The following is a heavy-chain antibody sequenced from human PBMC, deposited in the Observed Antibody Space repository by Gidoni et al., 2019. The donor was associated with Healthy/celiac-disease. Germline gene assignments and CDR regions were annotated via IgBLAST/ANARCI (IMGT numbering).Heavy chain of an antibody. Sequence: EVQLVESGGGLVKPGGSLRLSCAASGFTFSSYSMNWVRQAPGKGLEWVSSISSSSSYIYYADSVKGRFTISRDNAKNSLYLQMNSLGAEDTAVYYCARDTYYDSSGYYDYWGQGTLVTVSS. V-gene: IGHV3-21*01. CDR2: ISSSSSYI. D-gene: IGHD3-22*01. CDR3: ARDTYYDSSGYYDY. CDR1: GFTFSSYS. J-gene: IGHJ4*02.